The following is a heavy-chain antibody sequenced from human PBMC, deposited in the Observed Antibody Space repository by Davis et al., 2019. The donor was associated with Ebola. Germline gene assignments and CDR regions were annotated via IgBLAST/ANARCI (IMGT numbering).Heavy chain of an antibody. V-gene: IGHV4-39*01. CDR1: GGPISSSSYY. CDR3: ARPAHLYSSSWYWFDP. CDR2: IYYSGST. J-gene: IGHJ5*02. Sequence: SETLSLTCTVSGGPISSSSYYWGWIRQPPGKGLEWIGSIYYSGSTYYNPSLKSRVTISVDTSKNQFSLKLSSVTAADTAVYYCARPAHLYSSSWYWFDPWGQGTLVTVSS. D-gene: IGHD6-13*01.